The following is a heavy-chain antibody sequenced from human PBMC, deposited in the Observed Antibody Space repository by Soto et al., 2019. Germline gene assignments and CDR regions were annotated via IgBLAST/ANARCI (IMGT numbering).Heavy chain of an antibody. CDR2: ISGSGGNT. D-gene: IGHD3-22*01. CDR1: GFTFSSYA. V-gene: IGHV3-23*01. CDR3: AKSAYYYDSSGYYEYFQH. J-gene: IGHJ1*01. Sequence: GESLRLSCAASGFTFSSYAMSWVRQAPGRGLEWVSAISGSGGNTYYADSVKGRFTISRDNSKNTLYLQMNSLRAEDTAVYYCAKSAYYYDSSGYYEYFQHWGQGTLVTVSS.